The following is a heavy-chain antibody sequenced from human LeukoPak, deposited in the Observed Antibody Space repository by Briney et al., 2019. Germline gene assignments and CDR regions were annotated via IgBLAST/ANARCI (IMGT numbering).Heavy chain of an antibody. CDR2: IYYSGST. D-gene: IGHD2-15*01. J-gene: IGHJ6*02. CDR3: AAVAATPDYSGMDV. V-gene: IGHV4-59*01. CDR1: GCSISSYY. Sequence: SETLSLTCTVSGCSISSYYWSWIRQPPGKGLEWIGYIYYSGSTNYNPSLKSRVTISVDTSKNQFSVKLSSVTAADTAVYYCAAVAATPDYSGMDVWGQGTTVTVSS.